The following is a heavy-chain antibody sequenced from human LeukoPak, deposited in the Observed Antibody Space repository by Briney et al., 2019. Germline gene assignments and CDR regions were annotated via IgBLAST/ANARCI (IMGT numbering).Heavy chain of an antibody. Sequence: ASVKVSCKASGYTVTSYYMHWVRQAPGQGLEWVGILNPSGGSSSYAQKFQGRATLTRATSTSTGYMELRSLRSEDTAVYYCASVSKYGMDVWGQGTTVIVSS. J-gene: IGHJ6*02. CDR2: LNPSGGSS. V-gene: IGHV1-46*01. CDR1: GYTVTSYY. CDR3: ASVSKYGMDV.